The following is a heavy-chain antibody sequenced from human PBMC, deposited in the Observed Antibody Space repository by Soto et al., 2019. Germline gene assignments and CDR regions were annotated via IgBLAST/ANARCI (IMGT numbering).Heavy chain of an antibody. D-gene: IGHD3-22*01. CDR1: GGSISSGGYY. CDR2: IYYSGST. Sequence: SETLSLTCTVSGGSISSGGYYWSWIRQHPGKGLEWIGYIYYSGSTYYNPSLKGRVTISEDTSKNQFSLKLSSVTAADTAVYYCAGSDYYDTSGYYYRVDYWGQGTLVTVSS. V-gene: IGHV4-31*03. J-gene: IGHJ4*02. CDR3: AGSDYYDTSGYYYRVDY.